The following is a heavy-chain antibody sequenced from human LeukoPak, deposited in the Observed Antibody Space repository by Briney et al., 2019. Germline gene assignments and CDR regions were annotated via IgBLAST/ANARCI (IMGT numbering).Heavy chain of an antibody. CDR1: GYTFTGYY. V-gene: IGHV1-2*02. CDR3: ARQANSYRLGAFDI. D-gene: IGHD1-7*01. CDR2: INPNSGGT. Sequence: ASVKVSCKASGYTFTGYYMHWVRQAPGQGLEWMGWINPNSGGTNYAQKFQGRVTMTRDTSISTAYMELSRLRSDDTAVYYCARQANSYRLGAFDIWGQGTMVTVSS. J-gene: IGHJ3*02.